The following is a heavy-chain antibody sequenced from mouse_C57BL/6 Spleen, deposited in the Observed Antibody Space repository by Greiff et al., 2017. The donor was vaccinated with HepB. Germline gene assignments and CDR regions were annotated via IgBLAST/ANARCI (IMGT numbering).Heavy chain of an antibody. V-gene: IGHV5-9*01. CDR3: ARQGYYGSSYAWFAY. J-gene: IGHJ3*01. CDR2: ISGGGGNT. CDR1: GFTFSSYT. Sequence: EVKLVESGGGLVKPGGSLKLSCAASGFTFSSYTMSWVRQTPEKRLEWVATISGGGGNTYYPDSVKGRFTISRDNAKNNLYLQMSSLRSEDTALYYCARQGYYGSSYAWFAYWGQGTLVTVSA. D-gene: IGHD1-1*01.